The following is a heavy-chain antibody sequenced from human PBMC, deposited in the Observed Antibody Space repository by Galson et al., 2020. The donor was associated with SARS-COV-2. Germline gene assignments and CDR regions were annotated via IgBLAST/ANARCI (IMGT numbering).Heavy chain of an antibody. CDR3: ARSNSTYYYAMDV. CDR2: IFPDDSDT. V-gene: IGHV5-51*01. D-gene: IGHD4-4*01. CDR1: VYSFSSYW. J-gene: IGHJ6*02. Sequence: GESLKISCKGSVYSFSSYWIGWVRQMPGKGLEWMGFIFPDDSDTRYNPSFQGQVTISADKSITTAYLQWSRLKASDTAMYYCARSNSTYYYAMDVWGQGTMVTVSS.